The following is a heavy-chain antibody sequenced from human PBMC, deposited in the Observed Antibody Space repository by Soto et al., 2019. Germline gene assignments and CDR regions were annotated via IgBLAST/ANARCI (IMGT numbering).Heavy chain of an antibody. CDR1: GGSISHYY. CDR3: ARDRSTYGGGGTGEVKENWFDP. V-gene: IGHV4-59*01. J-gene: IGHJ5*02. D-gene: IGHD2-8*01. Sequence: PSETLSLTXSVSGGSISHYYWSWIRQSPGKGLEWIGYAYYSGSTDYNPSLKSRVTMSVDTSKNQVSLKLNSVTTADTAVHYCARDRSTYGGGGTGEVKENWFDPWGPGTLVTVSS. CDR2: AYYSGST.